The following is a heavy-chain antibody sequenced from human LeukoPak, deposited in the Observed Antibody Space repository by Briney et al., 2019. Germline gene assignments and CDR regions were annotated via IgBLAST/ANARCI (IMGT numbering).Heavy chain of an antibody. CDR3: ASPMWELLAPIAY. J-gene: IGHJ4*02. Sequence: SETLSLTCTVSGGSISSSSYYWGWIRQPPGKGLEWIGSIYYSGSTYYNPSLKSRVTTSVDTSKNQFSLKLSSVTAADTAVYYCASPMWELLAPIAYWGQGTLVTVSS. D-gene: IGHD1-26*01. V-gene: IGHV4-39*01. CDR1: GGSISSSSYY. CDR2: IYYSGST.